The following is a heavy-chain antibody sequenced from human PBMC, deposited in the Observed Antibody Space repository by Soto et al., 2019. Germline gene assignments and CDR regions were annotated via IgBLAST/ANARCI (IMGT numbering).Heavy chain of an antibody. CDR1: GGSISSYY. D-gene: IGHD2-2*01. V-gene: IGHV4-59*08. J-gene: IGHJ5*02. Sequence: QVQLQESRPGLVKPSETLSLTCTVSGGSISSYYWSWIRQPPGKGLEWIGYIYYSGSTNYNPSLKSRVTISVDTSKNQFSLKLSSVTAADTAVYYCARRYCSSTSCYNWFDPWGQGTLVTVSS. CDR3: ARRYCSSTSCYNWFDP. CDR2: IYYSGST.